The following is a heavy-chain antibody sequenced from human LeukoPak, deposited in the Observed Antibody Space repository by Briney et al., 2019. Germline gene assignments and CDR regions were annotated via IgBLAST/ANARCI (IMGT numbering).Heavy chain of an antibody. D-gene: IGHD3-22*01. CDR3: ARETYYYDSSGYSPFDY. CDR1: GFTFSSYA. J-gene: IGHJ4*02. V-gene: IGHV3-30-3*01. Sequence: GGSPRLSCAASGFTFSSYAMHWVRQAPGKGLEWVAVISYDGSNKYYADSVKGRFTISRDNAKNTLYLQMNSLRAEDTAVYYCARETYYYDSSGYSPFDYWGQGTLVTVSS. CDR2: ISYDGSNK.